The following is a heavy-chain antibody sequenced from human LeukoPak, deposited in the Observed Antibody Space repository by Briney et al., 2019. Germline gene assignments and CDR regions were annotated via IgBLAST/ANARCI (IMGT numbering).Heavy chain of an antibody. J-gene: IGHJ4*02. V-gene: IGHV4-4*02. CDR2: ISHSGYI. CDR3: ARGGLAFGGI. D-gene: IGHD3-16*01. Sequence: SETLSLTCAVSGGSISSGNWWSWVRQPPGQGLEWIGEISHSGYINYNPSLKSRLTLSVDKSQNQFSLRLTSVTTADTAVYYCARGGLAFGGIWGQGTLVTVSS. CDR1: GGSISSGNW.